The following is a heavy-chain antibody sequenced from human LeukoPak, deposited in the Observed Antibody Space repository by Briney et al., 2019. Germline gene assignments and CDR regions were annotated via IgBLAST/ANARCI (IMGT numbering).Heavy chain of an antibody. J-gene: IGHJ4*02. D-gene: IGHD3/OR15-3a*01. CDR3: ARNRRFGRALEY. Sequence: ASVKVSCKASGYTFTSYGFSWVRQAPGQGLEWMGWINPNSGDTNYVQKFQGRVTMTRDTSISTAYMYLTSLRSDDTAMYYCARNRRFGRALEYWGQGTLVTVSS. CDR1: GYTFTSYG. V-gene: IGHV1-2*02. CDR2: INPNSGDT.